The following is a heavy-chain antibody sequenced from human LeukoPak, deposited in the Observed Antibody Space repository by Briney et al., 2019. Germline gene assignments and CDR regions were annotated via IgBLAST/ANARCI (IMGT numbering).Heavy chain of an antibody. J-gene: IGHJ4*02. V-gene: IGHV6-1*01. CDR3: AREGVGATMAS. CDR2: TYYWSKWYN. Sequence: SQTLSLTCAISGDTVSNKNAAWNWIRQSPSRGLEWLGRTYYWSKWYNDYAVSVKGRIDINPDASKNQLSLRLNPVAPEDTAVYFCAREGVGATMASWGQGTLVTVCS. CDR1: GDTVSNKNAA. D-gene: IGHD1-26*01.